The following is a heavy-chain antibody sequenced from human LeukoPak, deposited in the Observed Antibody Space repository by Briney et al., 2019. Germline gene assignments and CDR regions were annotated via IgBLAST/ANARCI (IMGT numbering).Heavy chain of an antibody. V-gene: IGHV4-59*02. J-gene: IGHJ4*02. CDR2: IFYSGST. D-gene: IGHD3-22*01. Sequence: GSLRLSCAASGFTVSSNYMSWVRQPPGKGLEWIGNIFYSGSTYYSPSLKSRVTISVDTSKNQFSLKLSSVTAVDTAVYYCARVSSRRLPPSYYYDRRNYFDYWGQGTLVTVSS. CDR3: ARVSSRRLPPSYYYDRRNYFDY. CDR1: GFTVSSNY.